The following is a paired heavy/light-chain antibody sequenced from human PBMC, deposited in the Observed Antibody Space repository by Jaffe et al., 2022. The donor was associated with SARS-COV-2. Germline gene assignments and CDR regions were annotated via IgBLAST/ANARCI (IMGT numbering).Light chain of an antibody. CDR1: QDITHY. CDR2: DGS. Sequence: DIQMTQSPSSLSASVGDRVIITCRASQDITHYLNWYQQKPGKAPKLLIYDGSNLESGVPSRISGSGSGTYFTLTISTLQPEDIGTYYCQQYDSPFLTFGGGTTVEIK. CDR3: QQYDSPFLT. V-gene: IGKV1-33*01. J-gene: IGKJ4*01.
Heavy chain of an antibody. CDR3: AKDRDVRQTSSWNFDS. D-gene: IGHD6-13*01. CDR1: GFTFSNYA. J-gene: IGHJ4*02. Sequence: EVQLVESGGGLVQPGGSLRLSCAASGFTFSNYAMSWVRQAPGKGLEWVSAITNSGITTYYADSVKGRFTFSRDNSKNMLFLQMNSLRAEDTAIYYCAKDRDVRQTSSWNFDSWGQGILVTVSS. V-gene: IGHV3-23*05. CDR2: ITNSGITT.